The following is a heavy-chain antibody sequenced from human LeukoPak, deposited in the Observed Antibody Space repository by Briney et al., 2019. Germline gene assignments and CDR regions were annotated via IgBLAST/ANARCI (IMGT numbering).Heavy chain of an antibody. Sequence: PGGSLRLSCSASGCTFSSYAMHWVRQAPGKGLEYVSAISSNGGSTYYADSVKGRFTISRDNSKNTLYLQMSSLRAEDTAVYYCVKEVAAAVPEGRWFDPWGQGTLVTVSS. V-gene: IGHV3-64D*06. J-gene: IGHJ5*02. CDR2: ISSNGGST. CDR1: GCTFSSYA. D-gene: IGHD6-13*01. CDR3: VKEVAAAVPEGRWFDP.